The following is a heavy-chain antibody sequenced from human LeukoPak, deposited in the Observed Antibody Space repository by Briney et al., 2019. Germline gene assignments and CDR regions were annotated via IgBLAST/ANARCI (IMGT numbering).Heavy chain of an antibody. J-gene: IGHJ3*02. CDR2: IYYSGST. CDR1: GGSISSGGYS. Sequence: PSETLSLTCAVSGGSISSGGYSWSWIRQPPGKGLEWIGYIYYSGSTYYNPSLKSRVTISVDKSKNQFSLKLSSVTAADTAVYYCARGGGRSYWGIDIWGQGTMVTVSS. D-gene: IGHD1-26*01. V-gene: IGHV4-30-4*07. CDR3: ARGGGRSYWGIDI.